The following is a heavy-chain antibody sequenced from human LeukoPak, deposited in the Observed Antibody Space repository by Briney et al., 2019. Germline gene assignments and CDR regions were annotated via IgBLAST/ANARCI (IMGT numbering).Heavy chain of an antibody. J-gene: IGHJ4*02. Sequence: GGSLRLSCAASGFTFSSYWMSWVRQAPGKWLEWVANIKQDGSEKYYVDSVKGRFTISGDNAKNSLFLQMSSLRAEDTAVYFCARGVPSGVDYFDYWGQGTLVTVSS. CDR2: IKQDGSEK. CDR1: GFTFSSYW. V-gene: IGHV3-7*01. CDR3: ARGVPSGVDYFDY. D-gene: IGHD6-19*01.